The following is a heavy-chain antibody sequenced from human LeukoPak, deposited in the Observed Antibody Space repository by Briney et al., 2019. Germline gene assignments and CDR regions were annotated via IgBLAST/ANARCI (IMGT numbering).Heavy chain of an antibody. CDR3: AKDSGWQLLRAEYFQH. Sequence: GGSLRLSCAASGFTFDNYAIHWVRQVPGKSLEWVSLISADGRSTYYADSVKGRFTISRDNSKSSLYLQMRSLTTEDTAVYYCAKDSGWQLLRAEYFQHWGPGTLVTISS. V-gene: IGHV3-43*02. J-gene: IGHJ1*01. CDR2: ISADGRST. D-gene: IGHD2-15*01. CDR1: GFTFDNYA.